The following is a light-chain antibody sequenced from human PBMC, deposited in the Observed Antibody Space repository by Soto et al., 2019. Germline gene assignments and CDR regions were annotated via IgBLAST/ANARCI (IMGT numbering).Light chain of an antibody. J-gene: IGKJ1*01. CDR3: QQYNNWPRT. V-gene: IGKV3-15*01. Sequence: EIVMTQSPATLSVSPGERATLSCRASQSVSSDLAWYHQKPGQAPRLLIYGASTRATGIPARFSGSGSGTEFTLYINSLQSEDFAVYYCQQYNNWPRTFGQGTKVDIK. CDR2: GAS. CDR1: QSVSSD.